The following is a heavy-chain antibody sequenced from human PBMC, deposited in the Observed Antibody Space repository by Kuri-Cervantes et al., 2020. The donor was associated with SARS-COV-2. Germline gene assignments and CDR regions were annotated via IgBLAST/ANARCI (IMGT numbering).Heavy chain of an antibody. CDR2: INPNNGDT. Sequence: ASVKVSCKASGGTFSSYAISWVRQAPGQRLDWLGWINPNNGDTRYAQKFQGRVTMSRDTSITTVFLDLSRLTSDDTAIYYCARRGLEGTWGQGSLVTVSS. V-gene: IGHV1-2*02. D-gene: IGHD3-10*01. J-gene: IGHJ5*02. CDR1: GGTFSSYA. CDR3: ARRGLEGT.